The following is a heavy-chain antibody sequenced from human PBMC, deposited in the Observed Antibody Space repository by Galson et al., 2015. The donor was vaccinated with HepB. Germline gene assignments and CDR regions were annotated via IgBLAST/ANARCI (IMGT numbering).Heavy chain of an antibody. V-gene: IGHV1-2*04. CDR3: ARARNYYDSSGYYFDY. Sequence: SVKVSCKASGYTFTGYYMHWVRQAPGQGLEWMGWINPNSGGTNYAQKFQGWVTMTRDTSISTAYMELSRLRSDDTAVYYCARARNYYDSSGYYFDYWGQGTLVTVSS. CDR2: INPNSGGT. J-gene: IGHJ4*02. CDR1: GYTFTGYY. D-gene: IGHD3-22*01.